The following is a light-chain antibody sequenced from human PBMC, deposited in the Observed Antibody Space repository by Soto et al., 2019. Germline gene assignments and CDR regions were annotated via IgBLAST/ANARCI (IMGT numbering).Light chain of an antibody. V-gene: IGKV3-20*01. CDR2: AAS. Sequence: EIVLTQSPGTLSLSPGERAALSCRASQSVSSTSLAWYQQKPGQPPRLLIYAASRRASGIPGRFNGSGSGTDFTLPISRLEPDDFAVYYCQQYIGEPPTYTFVQGTKLEIK. CDR1: QSVSSTS. CDR3: QQYIGEPPTYT. J-gene: IGKJ2*01.